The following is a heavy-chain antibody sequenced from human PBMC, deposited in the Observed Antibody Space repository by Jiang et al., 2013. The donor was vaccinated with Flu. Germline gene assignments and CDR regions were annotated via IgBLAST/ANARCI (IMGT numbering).Heavy chain of an antibody. J-gene: IGHJ5*02. D-gene: IGHD1-26*01. CDR1: GGTFSSYA. CDR2: IIPILGIA. V-gene: IGHV1-69*04. Sequence: GAEVKKPGSSVKVSCKASGGTFSSYAISWVRQAPGQGLEWMGRIIPILGIANYAQKFQGRVTITADKSTSTAYMELSSLRSEDTAVYYCARDGTEWELLQAGWFDPWGQGTLVTVSS. CDR3: ARDGTEWELLQAGWFDP.